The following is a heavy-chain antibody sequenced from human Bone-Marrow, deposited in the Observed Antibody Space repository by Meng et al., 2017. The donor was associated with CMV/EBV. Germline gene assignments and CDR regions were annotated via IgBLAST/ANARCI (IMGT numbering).Heavy chain of an antibody. CDR3: SREGESIVPAAMGWSFYYGMDV. CDR1: GFTFSSYW. CDR2: IKQDGSEK. J-gene: IGHJ6*02. V-gene: IGHV3-7*01. D-gene: IGHD2-2*01. Sequence: GESLKISCAASGFTFSSYWMSWVRQAPGKGLEWGANIKQDGSEKYYVDSVKGRFTSSRDNAKKALYRQMNSLRAEDTAVYYCSREGESIVPAAMGWSFYYGMDVWGQGTTVTVSS.